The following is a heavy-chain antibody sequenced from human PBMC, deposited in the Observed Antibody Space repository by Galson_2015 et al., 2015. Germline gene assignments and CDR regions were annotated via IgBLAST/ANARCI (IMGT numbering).Heavy chain of an antibody. J-gene: IGHJ6*02. CDR2: TYYRSKWYN. CDR1: GDSVSSNSAA. Sequence: CAISGDSVSSNSAAWNWIRQSPSRGLEWLGRTYYRSKWYNGYAVSVKSRITINPDTSKNQFSLQLDSVTPEDTAVYYCAREVQLWLWGYYYGMDVWGQGTTVTVSS. CDR3: AREVQLWLWGYYYGMDV. D-gene: IGHD5-18*01. V-gene: IGHV6-1*01.